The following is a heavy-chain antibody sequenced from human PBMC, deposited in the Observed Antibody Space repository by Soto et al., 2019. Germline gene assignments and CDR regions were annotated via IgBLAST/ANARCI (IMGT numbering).Heavy chain of an antibody. CDR2: ISWNSGSI. V-gene: IGHV3-9*01. D-gene: IGHD6-13*01. CDR3: AKSGLFCSSSSGYCFDY. J-gene: IGHJ4*02. Sequence: EVQLVESGGGLVQPGRSLRLSCAASGFTFDDYAMHWVRQAPGKGLEWVSGISWNSGSIGYADSVKGRFTISRDNAKNSLYLQMNSQRAEDTALYYCAKSGLFCSSSSGYCFDYWGQGTLVTVSS. CDR1: GFTFDDYA.